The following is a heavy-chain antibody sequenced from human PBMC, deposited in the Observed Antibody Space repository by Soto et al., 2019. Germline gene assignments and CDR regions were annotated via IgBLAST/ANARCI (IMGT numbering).Heavy chain of an antibody. CDR1: GFTFSDYY. Sequence: QVQLVESGGGLVKPGGSLRLSCAASGFTFSDYYMSWIRQAPGKGLEWVSYISSSSSYTNYADSVKGRFTISRDNAKNSLYLQMNSLRAEDTAVYYCARAGVWFGESRMPGRHGMDVWGQGTTVTVSS. CDR3: ARAGVWFGESRMPGRHGMDV. CDR2: ISSSSSYT. J-gene: IGHJ6*02. V-gene: IGHV3-11*05. D-gene: IGHD3-10*01.